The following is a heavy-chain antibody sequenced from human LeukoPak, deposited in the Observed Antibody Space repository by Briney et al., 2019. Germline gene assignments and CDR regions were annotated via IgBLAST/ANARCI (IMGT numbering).Heavy chain of an antibody. CDR3: VRHGYTASHFFLDY. CDR1: TASINSYY. D-gene: IGHD5-18*01. CDR2: IYTTGMT. V-gene: IGHV4-4*07. Sequence: SETLSLTCTVSTASINSYYWGWVRQPAGRGLEWIGRIYTTGMTQYDPSLQSRVTMSVDTSQKQFTLNLRSVTAADTAIYFRVRHGYTASHFFLDYWSQGALVTVSS. J-gene: IGHJ4*02.